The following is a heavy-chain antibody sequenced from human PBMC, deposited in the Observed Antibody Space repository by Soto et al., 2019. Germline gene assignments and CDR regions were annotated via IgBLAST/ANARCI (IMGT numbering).Heavy chain of an antibody. CDR3: ARDHAGSGTINFDY. V-gene: IGHV4-34*01. J-gene: IGHJ4*02. Sequence: PGKGLEWIGEINHSGSTNYNPSLKGRVDISVDTSKNQFSLKLSSVTATDTAVYYCARDHAGSGTINFDYWGQGTPVTVSS. CDR2: INHSGST. D-gene: IGHD3-10*01.